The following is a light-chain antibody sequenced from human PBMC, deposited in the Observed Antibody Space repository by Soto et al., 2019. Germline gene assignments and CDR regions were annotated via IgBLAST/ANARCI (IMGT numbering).Light chain of an antibody. J-gene: IGKJ1*01. Sequence: DIQMTQSPSTLSGSVGDRVTITCRASQTFSSWLAWYQQKPGKAPKLLIYKASTFKSGVPSRFSGSGSGTEFTLTISSLQPDDFATYYCQNYNSYSEAFGQGTKVDIK. CDR2: KAS. V-gene: IGKV1-5*03. CDR1: QTFSSW. CDR3: QNYNSYSEA.